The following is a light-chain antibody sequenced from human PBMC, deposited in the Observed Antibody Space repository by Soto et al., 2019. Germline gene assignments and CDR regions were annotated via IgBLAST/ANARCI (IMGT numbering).Light chain of an antibody. CDR2: RNN. J-gene: IGLJ2*01. Sequence: QSVLTQPPSASATPGQRVTISCSGSSSNIGTNYVYWYQQLPGTAPKLLIYRNNQRPSGVPDRFSGSKSGTSASLAISGLRSDDEADYYCAAWDDSLSGVLFGGGTKLTVL. CDR3: AAWDDSLSGVL. V-gene: IGLV1-47*01. CDR1: SSNIGTNY.